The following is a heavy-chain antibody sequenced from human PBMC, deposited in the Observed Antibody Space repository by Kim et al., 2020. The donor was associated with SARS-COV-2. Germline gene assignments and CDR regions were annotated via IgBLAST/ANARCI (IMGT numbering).Heavy chain of an antibody. CDR2: GTN. J-gene: IGHJ4*02. V-gene: IGHV4-39*01. CDR3: ARRGVDFDY. Sequence: GTNYYNPTLRSRVTISVDTSKNQFSLKLSSVTAADTAVYYCARRGVDFDYWGQGTLVTVSS.